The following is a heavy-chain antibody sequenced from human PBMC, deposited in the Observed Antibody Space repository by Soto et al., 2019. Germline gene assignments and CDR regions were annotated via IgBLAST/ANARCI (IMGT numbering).Heavy chain of an antibody. Sequence: SETLSLTCAVSGGSISRGGYSWSWIRQPPGKGLEWIGYTDHSGSTHYNPSLKSRVTISVDRSKNQFSLKLSSVTAADTAVYYCASGYGSGSYPYYYYGMDVWGQGTTVTVSS. CDR2: TDHSGST. CDR3: ASGYGSGSYPYYYYGMDV. D-gene: IGHD3-10*01. CDR1: GGSISRGGYS. J-gene: IGHJ6*02. V-gene: IGHV4-30-2*01.